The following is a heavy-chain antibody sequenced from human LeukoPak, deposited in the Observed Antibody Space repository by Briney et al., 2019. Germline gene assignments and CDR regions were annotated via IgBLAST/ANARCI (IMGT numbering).Heavy chain of an antibody. Sequence: GGSLRLSCAASGFTFSSYGMHWVRQAPGKGLEWVAVIWYDGSNKYYADSVKGRFTISRDNSKNTLYLQMNSLRAEDTAVYYCARDLLLSLGSVTHVGGLGYWGQGTLVTVSS. J-gene: IGHJ4*02. CDR1: GFTFSSYG. V-gene: IGHV3-33*01. D-gene: IGHD4-17*01. CDR2: IWYDGSNK. CDR3: ARDLLLSLGSVTHVGGLGY.